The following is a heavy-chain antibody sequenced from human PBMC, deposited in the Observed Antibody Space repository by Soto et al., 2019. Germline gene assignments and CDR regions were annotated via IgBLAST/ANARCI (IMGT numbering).Heavy chain of an antibody. Sequence: QVQLVESGGGVVQPGRSLRLSCASSGFTFSSYGMHWVLQAPGKGLEWVAVLWYDGSNKYYADSVKGRFTISRDNSKNTLYLQMNSLRAEDTAVYYCASAGYDGDYYYYVSDVWGQGTTVTVSS. CDR2: LWYDGSNK. CDR3: ASAGYDGDYYYYVSDV. J-gene: IGHJ6*02. D-gene: IGHD2-15*01. V-gene: IGHV3-33*01. CDR1: GFTFSSYG.